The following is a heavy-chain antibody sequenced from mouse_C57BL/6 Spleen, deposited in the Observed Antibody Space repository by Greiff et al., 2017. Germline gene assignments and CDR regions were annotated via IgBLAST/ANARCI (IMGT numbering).Heavy chain of an antibody. CDR2: IDPSDSYT. CDR1: GYTFTSYW. V-gene: IGHV1-69*01. J-gene: IGHJ1*03. CDR3: AKDYPWYFDV. D-gene: IGHD1-1*02. Sequence: QVQLQQPGAELVMPGASVKLSCKASGYTFTSYWMHWVKQRPGQGLEWIGEIDPSDSYTNYNQKFKGKSTLTVDKSSSTAYMQLSSLTSEDAAVYYCAKDYPWYFDVWGTGTTVTVSS.